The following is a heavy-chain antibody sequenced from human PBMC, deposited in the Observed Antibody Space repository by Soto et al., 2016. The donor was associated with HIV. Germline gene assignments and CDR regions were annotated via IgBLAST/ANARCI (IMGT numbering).Heavy chain of an antibody. V-gene: IGHV3-15*01. D-gene: IGHD3-16*01. CDR3: TTHLYPT. CDR2: IKSKTDGGST. Sequence: EVQLVESGGGLVKPGGSLRLSCAASGFSFSKAWMSWVRQPPGKGLEWVGRIKSKTDGGSTDYAAPVKGRFTISRDDSKNXLYLQMNSLKTEDTAVYYCTTHLYPTWGQGTLVTVSS. CDR1: GFSFSKAW. J-gene: IGHJ5*02.